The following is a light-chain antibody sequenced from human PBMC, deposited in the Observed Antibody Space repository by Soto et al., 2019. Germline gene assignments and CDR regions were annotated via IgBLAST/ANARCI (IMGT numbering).Light chain of an antibody. CDR3: SSYASTSTLLV. J-gene: IGLJ2*01. CDR2: DVS. CDR1: SSDVGTYNY. Sequence: QSALTQPASVSGSPGQSITISCTGTSSDVGTYNYVSWYQQHPGKAPKLIIYDVSTRPSGLSNRFSGSKSGNTASLTISGLHDEDEADYFCSSYASTSTLLVFGGGTKLTVL. V-gene: IGLV2-14*01.